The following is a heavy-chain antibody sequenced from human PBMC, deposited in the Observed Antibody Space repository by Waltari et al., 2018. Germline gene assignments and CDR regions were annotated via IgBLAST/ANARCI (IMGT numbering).Heavy chain of an antibody. J-gene: IGHJ6*02. CDR3: ARLVKVGEGSGYYYGMDV. Sequence: QVQLQQWGAGLLKPSETLSLTCAVYGGSFSGYYWSWIRQPPGKGLEWIGEINHSGSTNYNPSLKSRVTISVDTSKNQFSLKLSSVTAADTAVYYCARLVKVGEGSGYYYGMDVWGQGTTVTVSS. D-gene: IGHD3-10*01. CDR2: INHSGST. CDR1: GGSFSGYY. V-gene: IGHV4-34*01.